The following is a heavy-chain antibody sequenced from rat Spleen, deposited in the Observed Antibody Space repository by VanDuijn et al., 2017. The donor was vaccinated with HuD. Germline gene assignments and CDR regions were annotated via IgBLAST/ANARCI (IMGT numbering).Heavy chain of an antibody. D-gene: IGHD1-2*01. V-gene: IGHV5-29*01. Sequence: EVQLVESGGGLVQPGRSLKLSCAASGFTFNNYGMSWVRQAPTKGLEWVATISYDGISTFYRDSVRGRFTISRDNAKNTQYLQMDSLRSEDTATYYCARVDYYSSYVMDAWGQGASVTVSS. CDR3: ARVDYYSSYVMDA. CDR1: GFTFNNYG. CDR2: ISYDGIST. J-gene: IGHJ4*01.